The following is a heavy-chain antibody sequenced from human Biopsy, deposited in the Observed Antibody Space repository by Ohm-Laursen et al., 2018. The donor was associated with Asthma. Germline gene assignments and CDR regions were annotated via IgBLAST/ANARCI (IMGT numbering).Heavy chain of an antibody. V-gene: IGHV3-30*01. Sequence: PRLSCSASGFSFSNFAIHWVRQAPGKGLEWVGVISKDASTQDYADSVKGRFTMARDNSKNTLDLQMNSLREEDTAVYYCVRDGTDDAFDIWGQGTVVSVSS. J-gene: IGHJ3*02. CDR2: ISKDASTQ. CDR3: VRDGTDDAFDI. D-gene: IGHD1-1*01. CDR1: GFSFSNFA.